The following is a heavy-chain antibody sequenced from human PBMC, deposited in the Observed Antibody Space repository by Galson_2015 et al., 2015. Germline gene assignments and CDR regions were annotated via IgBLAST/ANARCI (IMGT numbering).Heavy chain of an antibody. J-gene: IGHJ6*02. CDR1: GFSLSTSGMC. V-gene: IGHV2-70*01. Sequence: PALVKPTQTLTLTCTFSGFSLSTSGMCVSWIRQPPGKALEWLALIDWDDDKYYSTSLKTRLTISKDTSKNQVVLTMTNMDPVDTATYYCARLPRARAYYYYGMDVWGQGTTVTVSS. CDR3: ARLPRARAYYYYGMDV. CDR2: IDWDDDK.